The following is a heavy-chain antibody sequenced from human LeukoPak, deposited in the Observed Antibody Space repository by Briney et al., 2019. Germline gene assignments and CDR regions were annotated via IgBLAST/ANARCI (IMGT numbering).Heavy chain of an antibody. CDR3: AKSGASPLYHMDV. D-gene: IGHD1-26*01. J-gene: IGHJ6*03. Sequence: GGSLRLSCAASGFSLSNYGVNWVRQAPGKGLEWVSGLTGSSGTAYYAGSVKGRFTISRDDSKNTLYLQMSSLRVDDTAIYYCAKSGASPLYHMDVWGKGATVTVSS. CDR2: LTGSSGTA. V-gene: IGHV3-23*01. CDR1: GFSLSNYG.